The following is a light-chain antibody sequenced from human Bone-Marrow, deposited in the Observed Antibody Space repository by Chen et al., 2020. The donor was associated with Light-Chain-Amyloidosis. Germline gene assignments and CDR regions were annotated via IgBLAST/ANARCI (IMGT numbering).Light chain of an antibody. V-gene: IGKV4-1*01. Sequence: DIVMTQSPDSLAVPLGERATINNKNYLAWYQQKEGQPPTLLIYWASTRESGVPDRFSGSGSGSDFTLPINVLQAEDVAVYYCQQSYTPPLTFGPGTKVEIK. CDR1: KNY. J-gene: IGKJ1*01. CDR3: QQSYTPPLT. CDR2: WAS.